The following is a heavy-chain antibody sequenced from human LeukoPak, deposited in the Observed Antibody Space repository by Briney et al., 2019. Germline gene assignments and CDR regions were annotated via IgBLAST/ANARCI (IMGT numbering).Heavy chain of an antibody. V-gene: IGHV3-30*02. Sequence: PGGSLRLSCAGSGFSFSSYGMHWVRQAPGKGLEWMAFIRSDGSNKYYADSVKGRFTISRDNAKNSLYLQMNSLRAEDTAVYYCARDIGYPSGGLLGLFDPWGQGTLVTDSS. CDR2: IRSDGSNK. CDR3: ARDIGYPSGGLLGLFDP. J-gene: IGHJ5*02. CDR1: GFSFSSYG. D-gene: IGHD3-10*01.